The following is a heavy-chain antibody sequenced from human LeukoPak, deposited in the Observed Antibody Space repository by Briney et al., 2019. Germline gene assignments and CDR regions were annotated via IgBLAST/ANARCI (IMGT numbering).Heavy chain of an antibody. D-gene: IGHD6-6*01. CDR1: GFTFSSYS. Sequence: PGGSLRLSCVASGFTFSSYSMNWVRQAPGKGLEWVSSISSSSSYIYYADSVKGRFTISRDNAKNSLYLQMNSLRAEDTAVYYCARQYSSSSPFDYWGQGTLVTVSS. V-gene: IGHV3-21*01. CDR2: ISSSSSYI. J-gene: IGHJ4*02. CDR3: ARQYSSSSPFDY.